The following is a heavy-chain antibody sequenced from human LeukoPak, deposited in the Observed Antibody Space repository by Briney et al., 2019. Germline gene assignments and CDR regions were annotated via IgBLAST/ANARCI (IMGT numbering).Heavy chain of an antibody. V-gene: IGHV4-34*01. D-gene: IGHD3-16*02. CDR2: INHSGST. J-gene: IGHJ4*02. CDR3: ARATWGSYRYPPHFDY. Sequence: SETLSLTCAVYGGSFSGYYWSWIRQPPGKGLEWIGEINHSGSTNYNPSLQSLVTISVDTSKNQFSLKLSSVTAADTAVYYCARATWGSYRYPPHFDYWGQGTLVTVSS. CDR1: GGSFSGYY.